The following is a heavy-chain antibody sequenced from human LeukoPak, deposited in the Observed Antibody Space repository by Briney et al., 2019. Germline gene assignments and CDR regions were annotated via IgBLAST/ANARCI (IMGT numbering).Heavy chain of an antibody. CDR1: GGFISTYY. CDR3: ARDRYSYGF. Sequence: SETLSLTCTVSGGFISTYYWSWIRQPPGKGLEWIGFISYSGSTYHNPSLKSRVTMSVDTSKNQFSLNLRSVTAADTAVYYCARDRYSYGFWGQGILVTVAS. D-gene: IGHD5-18*01. V-gene: IGHV4-59*01. CDR2: ISYSGST. J-gene: IGHJ4*02.